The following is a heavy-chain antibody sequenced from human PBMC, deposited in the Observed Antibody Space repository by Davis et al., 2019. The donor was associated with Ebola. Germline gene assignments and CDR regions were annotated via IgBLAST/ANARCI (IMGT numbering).Heavy chain of an antibody. V-gene: IGHV3-33*08. CDR1: GFIFSNYG. J-gene: IGHJ4*02. CDR2: IWYDGSNK. D-gene: IGHD3-10*01. Sequence: GESLKISCAASGFIFSNYGMHWVRQAPGKGLEWVAAIWYDGSNKYYADSVKGRFTISRDNSKNTLYLQMNSLRAEDTAVYYCAREGSDSYLDYWGQGTLVTVSS. CDR3: AREGSDSYLDY.